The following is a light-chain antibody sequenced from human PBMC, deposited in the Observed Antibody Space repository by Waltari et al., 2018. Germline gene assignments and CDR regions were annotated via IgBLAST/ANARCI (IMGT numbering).Light chain of an antibody. V-gene: IGLV2-14*01. J-gene: IGLJ3*02. CDR3: SSYTSSSTWV. CDR2: DVS. Sequence: QSALTQPAPVSGSPGQSITISCTGTSSDVGGYNYVSWYQQHPGKAPKLMIYDVSKRPSGVSNRFSASNSGNTASLTISGLQAEDEADYYCSSYTSSSTWVFGGGTKLTVL. CDR1: SSDVGGYNY.